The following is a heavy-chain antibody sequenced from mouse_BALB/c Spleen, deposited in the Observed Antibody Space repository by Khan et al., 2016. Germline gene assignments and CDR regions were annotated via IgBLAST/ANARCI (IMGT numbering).Heavy chain of an antibody. V-gene: IGHV9-1*02. CDR2: INTYIGEP. CDR1: GYTFTNYG. CDR3: ASGGDYGGFTY. D-gene: IGHD2-13*01. Sequence: QIQLVQSGPELKKPGETVKISCKASGYTFTNYGMNWVKQAPGKGLKWMGWINTYIGEPTYADDFKGRFAFSLETSASTAYLQIHNLKKDDLATYFCASGGDYGGFTYWGQGTLVTVSA. J-gene: IGHJ3*01.